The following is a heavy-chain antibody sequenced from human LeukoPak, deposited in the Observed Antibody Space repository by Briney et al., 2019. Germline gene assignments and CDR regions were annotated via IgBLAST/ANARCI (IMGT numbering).Heavy chain of an antibody. CDR3: ARRAGAYSHPYDY. V-gene: IGHV3-48*01. J-gene: IGHJ4*02. D-gene: IGHD4/OR15-4a*01. Sequence: GGSLRLSCAASGFTFSTYSMNWVRQAPGKGLEWVSDIDSGSNNIHYADSVKGRFTISRDDAKNSLYLQMNSLRAEDTAVYYCARRAGAYSHPYDYWGQGTLVTVSS. CDR2: IDSGSNNI. CDR1: GFTFSTYS.